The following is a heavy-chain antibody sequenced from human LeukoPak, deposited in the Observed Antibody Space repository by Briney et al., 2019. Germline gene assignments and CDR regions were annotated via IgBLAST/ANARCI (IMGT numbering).Heavy chain of an antibody. V-gene: IGHV3-21*01. D-gene: IGHD5-18*01. CDR3: ARWATYSYGYYYNYGMDV. CDR1: GFSSGFTFSTYA. Sequence: GGSLRLSCEASGFSSGFTFSTYAMSWVRQAPGKGLEWVSSISTSISYIYYADSVKGRFTISRDNAKNSLYLQKNSLRAEDTAVYYCARWATYSYGYYYNYGMDVWGQGTTVTVSS. J-gene: IGHJ6*02. CDR2: ISTSISYI.